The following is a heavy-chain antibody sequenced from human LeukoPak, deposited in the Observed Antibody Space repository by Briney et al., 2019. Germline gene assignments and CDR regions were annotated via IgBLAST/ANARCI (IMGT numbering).Heavy chain of an antibody. CDR2: INKDGGEK. J-gene: IGHJ4*02. CDR1: RFTFSNYW. CDR3: ARDMGWQQFDQ. V-gene: IGHV3-7*01. Sequence: GGSLRLSCVGSRFTFSNYWMTWVRQAPGKGLERVANINKDGGEKYYMESVKGRFTISRDNAKNSLYLQMNSLTVEDTAVYYCARDMGWQQFDQWGQGTLVTVSS. D-gene: IGHD5-24*01.